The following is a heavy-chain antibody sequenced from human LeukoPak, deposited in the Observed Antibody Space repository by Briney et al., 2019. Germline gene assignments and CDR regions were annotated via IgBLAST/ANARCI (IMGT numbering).Heavy chain of an antibody. CDR3: ARGYSYCGGDCYSTAFDI. D-gene: IGHD2-21*02. V-gene: IGHV3-11*01. Sequence: GGSLRLSCAASGFTFSSYAMSWIRQAPGKGLEWVSYISSSGSTIYYADSVKGRFTISRDNAKNSLYLQMNSLRAEDTAVYYCARGYSYCGGDCYSTAFDIWGQGTMVTVSS. CDR2: ISSSGSTI. CDR1: GFTFSSYA. J-gene: IGHJ3*02.